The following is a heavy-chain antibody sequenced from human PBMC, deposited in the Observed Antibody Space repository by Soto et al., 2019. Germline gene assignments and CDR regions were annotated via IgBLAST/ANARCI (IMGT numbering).Heavy chain of an antibody. V-gene: IGHV4-4*02. CDR3: ARYDFGIFDY. J-gene: IGHJ4*02. Sequence: PSETLSLTCAVSGDSVTSSNWWSWVRQPPGKGLEWIGEIYHSESTNYNPSLKSRVTMSIDKCKNQFSLKLTSVTAADTAVYFCARYDFGIFDYWGQGTLVTVSS. D-gene: IGHD4-17*01. CDR2: IYHSEST. CDR1: GDSVTSSNW.